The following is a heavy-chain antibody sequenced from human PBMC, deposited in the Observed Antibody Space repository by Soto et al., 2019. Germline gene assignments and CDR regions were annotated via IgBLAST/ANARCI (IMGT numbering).Heavy chain of an antibody. CDR1: GHTFTNHG. V-gene: IGHV1-18*01. CDR2: ISAYNGNT. J-gene: IGHJ4*02. D-gene: IGHD3-10*01. CDR3: ARDPYYYGSGSYFDY. Sequence: QVHLVQSGTEVKKPGASVKVSCKASGHTFTNHGFTWVRQAPGQGLQWMGWISAYNGNTNYAQKFQGRVTMTTDTSTTTADMELRSLRSDDTAVYYCARDPYYYGSGSYFDYWGQGTLVTVSS.